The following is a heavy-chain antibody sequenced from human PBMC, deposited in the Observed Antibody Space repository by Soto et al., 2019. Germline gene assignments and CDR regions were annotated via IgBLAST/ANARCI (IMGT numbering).Heavy chain of an antibody. V-gene: IGHV3-53*01. Sequence: EVQLVESGGGLIQPGGSLRLSCAVSGFTVSNNYMSWVRQAPGKGLEGVSVIYSGGYTAYGDSVKGRFTISRDNSKNTLSLKKKPPGAEPPAVFYWAHHPGGGGYWGQGTLVTVSS. CDR1: GFTVSNNY. CDR2: IYSGGYT. J-gene: IGHJ4*02. CDR3: AHHPGGGGY. D-gene: IGHD3-10*01.